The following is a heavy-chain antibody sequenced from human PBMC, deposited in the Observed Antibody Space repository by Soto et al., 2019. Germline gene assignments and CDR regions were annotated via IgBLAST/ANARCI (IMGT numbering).Heavy chain of an antibody. V-gene: IGHV4-31*03. CDR2: IYYSGST. J-gene: IGHJ5*02. D-gene: IGHD6-19*01. Sequence: QVQLQESGPGLVKPSQTLSLTCTVSGGSISSGGYYWSWIRQHPGKGLEWIGYIYYSGSTYYNPSLKSRVTISVDPSKNQFSLKLSSVTAADTAVYYCARLIAVAGRWFDPWGQGTLVTVSS. CDR1: GGSISSGGYY. CDR3: ARLIAVAGRWFDP.